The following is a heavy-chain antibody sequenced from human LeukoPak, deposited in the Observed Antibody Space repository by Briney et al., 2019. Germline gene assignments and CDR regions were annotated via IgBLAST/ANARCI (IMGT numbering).Heavy chain of an antibody. CDR3: ARVGSSSWSDRNWFDP. V-gene: IGHV4-59*01. CDR1: GGSISSYY. Sequence: SETLSLTCTVSGGSISSYYWSWIRQPPGKGLEWIGYIYYSGSTNYNPSLKSRVTISVDTSKNQFSLKLSSVTAADTAVYYCARVGSSSWSDRNWFDPWGQGTLVTVSS. D-gene: IGHD6-13*01. J-gene: IGHJ5*02. CDR2: IYYSGST.